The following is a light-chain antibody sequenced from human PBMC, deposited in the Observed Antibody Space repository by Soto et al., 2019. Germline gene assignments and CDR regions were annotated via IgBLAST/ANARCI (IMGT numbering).Light chain of an antibody. CDR2: DTT. CDR3: LLSYSGTNWV. CDR1: TGAVTSGNY. V-gene: IGLV7-46*01. J-gene: IGLJ3*02. Sequence: QAVVTQEPTLTVSPGGAVTLTCGSSTGAVTSGNYPYWFQKKPRQAPRTLIYDTTNKQSWTPARFSGSLLGGKAALTLAGAQTDDEADYYCLLSYSGTNWVFGGGTKLTVL.